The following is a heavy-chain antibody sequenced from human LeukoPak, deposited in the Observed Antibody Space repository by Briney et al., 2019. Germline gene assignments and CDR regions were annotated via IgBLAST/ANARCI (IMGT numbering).Heavy chain of an antibody. J-gene: IGHJ4*02. CDR2: MNPSSGNT. CDR1: GYTFTNYD. V-gene: IGHV1-8*03. CDR3: ATDPGLPGY. Sequence: PMASVKVSCKASGYTFTNYDINWVRQTTGHGLEWMGWMNPSSGNTGYAQKFQGRITLTRDTSISTAYMELSSLRSEDTAVYYCATDPGLPGYWGQGTLVTVSS.